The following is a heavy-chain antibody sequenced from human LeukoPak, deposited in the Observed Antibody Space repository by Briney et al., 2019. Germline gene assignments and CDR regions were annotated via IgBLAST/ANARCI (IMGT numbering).Heavy chain of an antibody. D-gene: IGHD4-4*01. Sequence: PGGSLRLSCAASGFTLSDYAMHWVRQAPGEGLEWVAVISYDGNNKYYADSVKGRFTISRDNSKNTLYLQMNSLRAEDTAVFYCARHLYSNSIDFWGQGTLVTVSS. V-gene: IGHV3-30-3*01. CDR1: GFTLSDYA. CDR3: ARHLYSNSIDF. CDR2: ISYDGNNK. J-gene: IGHJ4*02.